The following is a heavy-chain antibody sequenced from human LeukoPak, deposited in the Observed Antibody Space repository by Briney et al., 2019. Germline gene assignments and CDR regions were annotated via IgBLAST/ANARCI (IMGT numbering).Heavy chain of an antibody. Sequence: PSETLSLTCTVSGGSISSSSYYWGWIRQPPGKGLEWIGSIYYSGSTYYNPSLKSRVTISVDTSKNQFSLKLSSVTAADTAVFYCAAINYYGSGSYRLRLREWLLNENNWFDPWGQGTLVTVSS. V-gene: IGHV4-39*01. CDR3: AAINYYGSGSYRLRLREWLLNENNWFDP. D-gene: IGHD3-10*01. CDR2: IYYSGST. J-gene: IGHJ5*02. CDR1: GGSISSSSYY.